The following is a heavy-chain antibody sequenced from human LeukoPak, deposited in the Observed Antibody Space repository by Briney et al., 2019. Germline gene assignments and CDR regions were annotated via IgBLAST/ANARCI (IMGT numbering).Heavy chain of an antibody. CDR2: IYYSGST. D-gene: IGHD2-8*02. V-gene: IGHV4-39*01. CDR3: ARQHWSDYYYYMDV. J-gene: IGHJ6*03. Sequence: SETLSLTCTVSGGSISSSSYYWGWIRQPPGKGLEWIGSIYYSGSTYYNPSLKSRVTISVDTSKNQFSLKLSSVTAADTAAYYCARQHWSDYYYYMDVWGKGTTVTVSS. CDR1: GGSISSSSYY.